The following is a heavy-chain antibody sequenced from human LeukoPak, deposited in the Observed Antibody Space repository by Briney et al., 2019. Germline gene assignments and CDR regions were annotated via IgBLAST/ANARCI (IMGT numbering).Heavy chain of an antibody. Sequence: ASVKVSCKASGYTFTSYGISWVRQAPGQGLEWMGWISAYNGNTNYAQKFQGRVTMTRDTSISTAYMELSRLRSDDTAVYYCAREGVPAAIPGAYYYYGMDVWGQGTTVTVSS. J-gene: IGHJ6*02. D-gene: IGHD2-2*02. CDR3: AREGVPAAIPGAYYYYGMDV. V-gene: IGHV1-18*01. CDR2: ISAYNGNT. CDR1: GYTFTSYG.